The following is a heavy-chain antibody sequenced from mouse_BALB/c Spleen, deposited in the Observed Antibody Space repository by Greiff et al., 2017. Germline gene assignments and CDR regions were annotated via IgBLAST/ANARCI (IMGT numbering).Heavy chain of an antibody. CDR3: TRDFGYDLYWYFDV. CDR2: ISSGGSYT. J-gene: IGHJ1*01. V-gene: IGHV5-6-4*01. Sequence: VQLKESGGGLVKPGGSLKLSCAASGFTFSSYTMSWVRQTPEKRLEWVATISSGGSYTYYPDSVKGRFTISRDNAKNTLYLQMSSLKSEDTAMYYCTRDFGYDLYWYFDVWGAGTTVTVSS. CDR1: GFTFSSYT. D-gene: IGHD2-2*01.